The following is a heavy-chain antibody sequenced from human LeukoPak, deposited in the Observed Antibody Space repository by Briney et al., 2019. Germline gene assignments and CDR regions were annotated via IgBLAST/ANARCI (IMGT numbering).Heavy chain of an antibody. J-gene: IGHJ4*02. CDR3: ARDRRIYDFWSGSSFDY. V-gene: IGHV3-48*03. Sequence: GGSLRLSCAASGFTFSSYEMNWVRQAPGKGLEWVSYISSSGSTIYYADSVKGRFTISRDNAKNSLYLQMNSLRAEDTAVYYCARDRRIYDFWSGSSFDYWGQGTLVTVSS. CDR2: ISSSGSTI. CDR1: GFTFSSYE. D-gene: IGHD3-3*01.